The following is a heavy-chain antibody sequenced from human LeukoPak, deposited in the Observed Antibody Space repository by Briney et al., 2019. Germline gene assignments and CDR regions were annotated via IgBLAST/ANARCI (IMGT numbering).Heavy chain of an antibody. Sequence: ASVKVSCKASGYTFTGYYMPWVRQAPGQGLEWMGWINPNSGGTNYAQKFQGRVTMTRDTSISTAYMELSRLRSDDTAVYYCARDRSYYYGMDVWGQGTTVTVSS. CDR3: ARDRSYYYGMDV. CDR2: INPNSGGT. CDR1: GYTFTGYY. V-gene: IGHV1-2*02. J-gene: IGHJ6*02.